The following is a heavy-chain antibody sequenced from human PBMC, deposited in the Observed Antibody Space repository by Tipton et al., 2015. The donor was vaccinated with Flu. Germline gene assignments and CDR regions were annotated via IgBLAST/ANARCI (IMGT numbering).Heavy chain of an antibody. Sequence: QLVQSGAEVKKPGASGKVSCKASGYTFTGYHMHWVRQAPGQGLEWMGRINPNSGGTNYAQKFQGRVTMTRDTSISTAYMELSRLRSDDTAVYYCARRSYYDSSGSIDYWGQGTLVAVSS. V-gene: IGHV1-2*06. CDR1: GYTFTGYH. J-gene: IGHJ4*02. D-gene: IGHD3-22*01. CDR3: ARRSYYDSSGSIDY. CDR2: INPNSGGT.